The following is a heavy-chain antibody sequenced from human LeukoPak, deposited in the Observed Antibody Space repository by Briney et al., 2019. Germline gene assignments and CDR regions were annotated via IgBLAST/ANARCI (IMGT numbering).Heavy chain of an antibody. J-gene: IGHJ4*02. Sequence: ASVKVSCKASGYTFTGYYMHWVRQAPGQGLEWMGWINPNSGGTNYAQKFQGRVTMTRDTSISTAYMELSRLRSDDTAVYYCARDQGGSFSDSSYDYWGQGTLVTVSS. CDR2: INPNSGGT. D-gene: IGHD6-13*01. V-gene: IGHV1-2*02. CDR1: GYTFTGYY. CDR3: ARDQGGSFSDSSYDY.